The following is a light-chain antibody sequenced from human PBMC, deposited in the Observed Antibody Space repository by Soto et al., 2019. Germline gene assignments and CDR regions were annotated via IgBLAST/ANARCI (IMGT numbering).Light chain of an antibody. Sequence: EIVLTQSPATLSLSPGERATLSCRASQSVSSYLAWYQQKPGQAPRLLSYDASNRATGIQARFSGSGSGTNFTVAISSLEPEDFAVYYCQQRSNWFRFTFGPGTKVDIK. V-gene: IGKV3-11*01. CDR3: QQRSNWFRFT. CDR2: DAS. J-gene: IGKJ3*01. CDR1: QSVSSY.